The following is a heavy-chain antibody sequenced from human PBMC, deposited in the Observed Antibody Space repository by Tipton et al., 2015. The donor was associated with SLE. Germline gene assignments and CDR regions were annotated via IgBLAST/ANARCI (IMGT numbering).Heavy chain of an antibody. CDR1: GASISSYY. Sequence: TLSLTCTVSGASISSYYWSWIRQPPGKGLEWIGYIYYSGSTIHNPSLKSRVTMSVDTSKNQFSLKLSSVTAADTAVYYCRLITITSLFGYWGQGTLVTVSS. J-gene: IGHJ4*02. V-gene: IGHV4-59*08. CDR3: RLITITSLFGY. CDR2: IYYSGST. D-gene: IGHD3-16*01.